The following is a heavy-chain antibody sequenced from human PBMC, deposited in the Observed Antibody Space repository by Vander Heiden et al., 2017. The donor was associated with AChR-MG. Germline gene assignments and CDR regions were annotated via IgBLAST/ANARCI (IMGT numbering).Heavy chain of an antibody. V-gene: IGHV3-9*01. CDR2: ISWNSGSI. CDR3: AKDIDYGDSDAFDI. J-gene: IGHJ3*02. CDR1: GFTFDDYA. D-gene: IGHD4-17*01. Sequence: EVQLVESGGGLVQPGRSLRLSCAASGFTFDDYAMHWVRQAPGKGLEWVSGISWNSGSIGYADSVKGRFTISRDNAKNSLYLQMNSLRAEDTALYYCAKDIDYGDSDAFDIWGQGTMVTVSS.